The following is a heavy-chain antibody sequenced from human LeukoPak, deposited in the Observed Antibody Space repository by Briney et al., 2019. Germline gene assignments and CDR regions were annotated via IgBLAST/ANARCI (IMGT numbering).Heavy chain of an antibody. V-gene: IGHV1-24*01. CDR2: FDPEDGET. D-gene: IGHD3-10*01. J-gene: IGHJ5*02. Sequence: ASVKVSCKVSGYTLTELSMHWVRQAPGKGLEWMGGFDPEDGETIYAQKFQGRVTMTEDTSTDTAYMELSSLRSEDTAVYYCAALWFPEYYYGSGSSNWFDPWGQGTLVTVSS. CDR3: AALWFPEYYYGSGSSNWFDP. CDR1: GYTLTELS.